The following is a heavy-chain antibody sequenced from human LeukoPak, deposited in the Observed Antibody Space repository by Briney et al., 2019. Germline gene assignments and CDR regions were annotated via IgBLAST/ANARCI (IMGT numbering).Heavy chain of an antibody. J-gene: IGHJ3*02. CDR2: IYHSGST. V-gene: IGHV4-39*07. CDR1: GGSISSGGYY. D-gene: IGHD6-19*01. Sequence: SQTLSLTCTVSGGSISSGGYYWGWIRQPPGKGLEWIGSIYHSGSTYYNPSLKSRVTISVDTFKNQFSLKLSSVTAADTAVYYCASPSTIGYSSAWYVLADAFDIWGQGTMVTVSS. CDR3: ASPSTIGYSSAWYVLADAFDI.